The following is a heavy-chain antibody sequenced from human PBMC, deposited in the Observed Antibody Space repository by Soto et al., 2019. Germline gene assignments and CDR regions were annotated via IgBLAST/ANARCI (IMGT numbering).Heavy chain of an antibody. V-gene: IGHV3-72*01. CDR1: GVTFSDHN. Sequence: WVPLRLSCTVSGVTFSDHNMDGVRQAPGKGREWVGRARNKANSYTTAYPASVNGRFTISSADLRNSLSLQMNNLKTEDTAVYFCARLIDTSFELWGQGPLVIV. CDR3: ARLIDTSFEL. CDR2: ARNKANSYTT. J-gene: IGHJ4*02.